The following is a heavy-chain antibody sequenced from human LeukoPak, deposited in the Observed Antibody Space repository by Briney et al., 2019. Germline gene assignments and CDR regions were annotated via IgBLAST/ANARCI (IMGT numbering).Heavy chain of an antibody. CDR3: ARILFDWLHPLDP. CDR2: IYYSGST. CDR1: GGSISSHY. D-gene: IGHD3-9*01. V-gene: IGHV4-59*11. J-gene: IGHJ5*02. Sequence: SETLSLTCTVSGGSISSHYWSWLRQPPGKGLEGIGYIYYSGSTNYNPSLKSRVTISVDTSKNQFSLKLSSVTAADTAVYYCARILFDWLHPLDPWGQGTLVTVSS.